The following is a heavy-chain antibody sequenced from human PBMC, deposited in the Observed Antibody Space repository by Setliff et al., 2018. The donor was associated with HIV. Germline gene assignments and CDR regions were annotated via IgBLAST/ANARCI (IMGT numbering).Heavy chain of an antibody. CDR2: LDPEDGKT. V-gene: IGHV1-24*01. Sequence: RASVKVSCKVSGYTLTEVSMHWVRQAPGEGLEWMGGLDPEDGKTIYAQKFQGRVSMTEDTSTDTASMELRGLRFDDTAVYYCAIVRRIITFGGLVGLVQSLYYFHCWGHGTLVTVSS. CDR1: GYTLTEVS. CDR3: AIVRRIITFGGLVGLVQSLYYFHC. D-gene: IGHD3-16*02. J-gene: IGHJ4*01.